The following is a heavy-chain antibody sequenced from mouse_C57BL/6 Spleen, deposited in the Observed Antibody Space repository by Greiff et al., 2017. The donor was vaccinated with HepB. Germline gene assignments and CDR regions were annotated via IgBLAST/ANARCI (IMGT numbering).Heavy chain of an antibody. CDR2: IYPGSGNT. D-gene: IGHD2-3*01. J-gene: IGHJ4*01. Sequence: QVQLKESGAELVRPGASVKLSCKASGYTFTDYYINWVKQRPGQGLEWIARIYPGSGNTYYNEKFKGKATLTAEKSSSTAYMQLSSLTSEDSAVYFCARWIYDGYYGAMDYWGQGTSVTVSS. CDR3: ARWIYDGYYGAMDY. CDR1: GYTFTDYY. V-gene: IGHV1-76*01.